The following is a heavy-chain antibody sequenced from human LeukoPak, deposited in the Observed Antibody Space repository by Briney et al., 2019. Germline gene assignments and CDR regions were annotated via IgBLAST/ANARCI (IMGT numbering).Heavy chain of an antibody. V-gene: IGHV1-69*05. CDR1: GGTFSSYA. Sequence: ASVKVSCKASGGTFSSYAISWVRQAPGQGLEWMGGIIPIFGTANYAQKFQGRVTMTRDMSTSTVYMELSSLRSEDTAVYYCARMTTVPPDAFDIWGQGTMVTVSS. CDR3: ARMTTVPPDAFDI. CDR2: IIPIFGTA. D-gene: IGHD4-17*01. J-gene: IGHJ3*02.